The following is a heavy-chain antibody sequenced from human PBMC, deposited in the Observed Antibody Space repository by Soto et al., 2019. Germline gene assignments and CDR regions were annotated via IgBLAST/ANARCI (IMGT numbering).Heavy chain of an antibody. CDR2: ISGGGRTT. CDR1: GFTFSSYA. V-gene: IGHV3-23*01. D-gene: IGHD2-2*01. J-gene: IGHJ4*02. CDR3: AKCSSASCFKAGFDY. Sequence: GGSLRLSCAASGFTFSSYAMSWVRQAPGKGLEWVSGISGGGRTTYYADSVKGRFTISRDNSKNTLFLQMNSLTVGDTAVYYCAKCSSASCFKAGFDYWGQGTLVTVSS.